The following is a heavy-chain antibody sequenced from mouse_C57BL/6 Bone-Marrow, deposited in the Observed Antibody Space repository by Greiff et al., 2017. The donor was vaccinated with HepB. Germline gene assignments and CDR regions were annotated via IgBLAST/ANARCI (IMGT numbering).Heavy chain of an antibody. J-gene: IGHJ2*01. V-gene: IGHV5-6*01. CDR2: ISSGGSYT. CDR1: GFTFSSYG. CDR3: ARGGPDYFDY. Sequence: EVNVVESGGDLVKPGGSLKLSCAASGFTFSSYGMSWVRQTPDKRLEWVATISSGGSYTYYPDSVKGRFTISRDNAKTTLYLQMSSLKSEDTAMYYCARGGPDYFDYWGQGTTLTVSS.